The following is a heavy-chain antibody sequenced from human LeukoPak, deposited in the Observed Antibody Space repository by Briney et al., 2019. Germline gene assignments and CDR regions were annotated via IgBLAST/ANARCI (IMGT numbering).Heavy chain of an antibody. V-gene: IGHV3-23*01. Sequence: GGSPRLSCAASGFTFSSYAMSWVRQAPGKGLEWVSAVSGSGGSTYYADSVKGRFTISRDNSKNTLYLQMNSLRAEDTAVYYCAKCGVVPAAKYYYYYYGMDVWGQGTTVTVSS. CDR3: AKCGVVPAAKYYYYYYGMDV. D-gene: IGHD2-2*01. CDR2: VSGSGGST. J-gene: IGHJ6*02. CDR1: GFTFSSYA.